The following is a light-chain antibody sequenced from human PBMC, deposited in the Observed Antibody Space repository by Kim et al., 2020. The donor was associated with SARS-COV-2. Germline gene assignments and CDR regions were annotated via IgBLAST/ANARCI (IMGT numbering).Light chain of an antibody. CDR2: EVT. Sequence: TFPCPETAVKFVVINLSSCNKNNPTKAPKLMLYEVTKRPSGIPVRFSGSKSGNTASLTVSGLQAEDEADYYCCSYAGSNNWVFGGGTQLTVL. CDR1: AVKFVVIN. CDR3: CSYAGSNNWV. J-gene: IGLJ3*02. V-gene: IGLV2-8*01.